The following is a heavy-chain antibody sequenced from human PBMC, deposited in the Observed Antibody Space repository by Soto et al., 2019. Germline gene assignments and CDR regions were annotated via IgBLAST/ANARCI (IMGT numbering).Heavy chain of an antibody. CDR3: AGGTDGKKVAY. J-gene: IGHJ4*02. V-gene: IGHV4-61*03. CDR1: GGSVNSEHYY. CDR2: FYYTGST. D-gene: IGHD5-12*01. Sequence: QVQLQESGPGLVKSSETLSLTCTVSGGSVNSEHYYWNWIRQPPGKGVEWIGYFYYTGSTNYNPTLRSRLTMSIDMSKNHFSLNLSSVNDAGTAVYECAGGTDGKKVAYWGQGTLVTVSS.